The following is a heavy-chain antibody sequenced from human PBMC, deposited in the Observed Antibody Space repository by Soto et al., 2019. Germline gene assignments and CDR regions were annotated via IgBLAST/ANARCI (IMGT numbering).Heavy chain of an antibody. CDR3: AKAKYSGSYHYYGRDV. V-gene: IGHV3-30*18. D-gene: IGHD1-26*01. CDR2: ISYDGSSK. CDR1: GFTFSSYG. J-gene: IGHJ6*02. Sequence: QVQLVESGGGVVQPGRSLRLSCAASGFTFSSYGMHWVRQAPGKGLEWVAVISYDGSSKYYADSVKGRFTISRDNSKNTLYLQMNSLRAEDKAVHYCAKAKYSGSYHYYGRDVWGQGTTVTVSS.